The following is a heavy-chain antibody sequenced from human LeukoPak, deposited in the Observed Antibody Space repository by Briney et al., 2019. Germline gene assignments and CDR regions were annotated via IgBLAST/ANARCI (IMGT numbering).Heavy chain of an antibody. CDR1: GGSVSGYY. J-gene: IGHJ6*04. Sequence: PSETLSLTCAVYGGSVSGYYWSWIRQPPGKGLERSGVINHSGSTNYNPSLKSRVTISVDTSKNQFSLKLSSVTAADTAVYYCARVPYYYGSGSYYGVYYYYYGMDVWGKGTTVTVSS. V-gene: IGHV4-34*01. D-gene: IGHD3-10*01. CDR3: ARVPYYYGSGSYYGVYYYYYGMDV. CDR2: INHSGST.